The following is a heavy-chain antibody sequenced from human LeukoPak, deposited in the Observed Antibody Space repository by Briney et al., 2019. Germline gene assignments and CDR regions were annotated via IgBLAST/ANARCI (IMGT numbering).Heavy chain of an antibody. V-gene: IGHV5-51*01. CDR3: ARLNVPPSDAFDI. CDR1: GYSFTSYW. Sequence: GESLKISCKGSGYSFTSYWIGWVRQMPGKGLEWMGIIYPGDSDTRYSPSFQGQVTISADKSISTAYLQWSSLKASDTAMYYRARLNVPPSDAFDIWGQGTMVTVSS. J-gene: IGHJ3*02. D-gene: IGHD3-10*02. CDR2: IYPGDSDT.